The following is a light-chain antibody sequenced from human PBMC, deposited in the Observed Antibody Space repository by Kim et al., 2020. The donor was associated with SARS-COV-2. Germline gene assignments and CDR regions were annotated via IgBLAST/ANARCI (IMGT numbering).Light chain of an antibody. Sequence: AIQMTQSPSSLSASVGDRVTITCRASQGVRNDLGWYQQIPGKAPKLLIYAASTLQSGVPSRFSGNGSGTDITLTISSLQPEDFATYFCLQDYNYPRTFGQGTKVDIK. J-gene: IGKJ1*01. CDR2: AAS. V-gene: IGKV1-6*01. CDR3: LQDYNYPRT. CDR1: QGVRND.